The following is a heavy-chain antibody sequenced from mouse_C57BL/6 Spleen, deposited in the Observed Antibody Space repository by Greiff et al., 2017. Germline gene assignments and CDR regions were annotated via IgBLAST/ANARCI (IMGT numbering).Heavy chain of an antibody. D-gene: IGHD1-3*01. CDR3: TRDQYRNYGYFEV. Sequence: EVKLVESGAGLVKPGGSLKLSCAASGFTFSSYAMSLVRQTPEKRLEWVAYISSGGDYIYYADTVKGRFTISRDNARNTLYLKMSSLKSEDTAMYYGTRDQYRNYGYFEVWGKGTTVTVSS. CDR2: ISSGGDYI. V-gene: IGHV5-9-1*02. J-gene: IGHJ1*03. CDR1: GFTFSSYA.